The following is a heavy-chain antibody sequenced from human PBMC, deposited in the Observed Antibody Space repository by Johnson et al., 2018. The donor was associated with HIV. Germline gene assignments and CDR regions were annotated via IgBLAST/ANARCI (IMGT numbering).Heavy chain of an antibody. CDR2: IRFDGSNK. V-gene: IGHV3-30*02. CDR1: GFTFRNYA. Sequence: QVQLVESGGGVVQPGRSLRLSCAASGFTFRNYAMHWVRQAPGKGLEWVAFIRFDGSNKYYTDSVKGRFTISRDNSKNTLYMQMNSLRADDTAVYYCAKDRASVWYSGSYLVDWGQGTMVTVSS. J-gene: IGHJ3*01. D-gene: IGHD1-26*01. CDR3: AKDRASVWYSGSYLVD.